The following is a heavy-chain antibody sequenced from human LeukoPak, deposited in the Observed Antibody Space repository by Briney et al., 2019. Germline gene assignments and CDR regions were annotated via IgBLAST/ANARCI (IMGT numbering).Heavy chain of an antibody. V-gene: IGHV3-30*02. J-gene: IGHJ4*02. Sequence: GGSLGLSCAASGFTFSNYGMHWVRQAPGKGLEWVAFVRYDETTKFYADSVKGRFTISRDNSKNTLYLQMNSLRAEDTAVYYCASAAGPFDNWGQGTLVTVSS. D-gene: IGHD6-13*01. CDR1: GFTFSNYG. CDR2: VRYDETTK. CDR3: ASAAGPFDN.